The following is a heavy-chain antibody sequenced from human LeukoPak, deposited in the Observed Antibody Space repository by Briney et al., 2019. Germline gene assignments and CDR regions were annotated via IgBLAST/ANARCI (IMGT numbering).Heavy chain of an antibody. Sequence: PGGSLRLSCAASGFPFTTYAMSWVRQAPGKGLEWVSAISGRGGRTYYADSVKGRFTISRDNSENTLYLQMNRLRADDTAIYYCAKSTWFDYFDYWGHGTLVTVSS. CDR2: ISGRGGRT. D-gene: IGHD3-9*01. J-gene: IGHJ4*01. CDR1: GFPFTTYA. CDR3: AKSTWFDYFDY. V-gene: IGHV3-23*01.